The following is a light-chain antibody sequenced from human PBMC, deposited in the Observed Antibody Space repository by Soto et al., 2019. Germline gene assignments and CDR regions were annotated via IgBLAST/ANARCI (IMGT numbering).Light chain of an antibody. CDR2: GAS. CDR3: HQYGGPPQA. CDR1: QSVSKY. J-gene: IGKJ1*01. V-gene: IGKV3-20*01. Sequence: EIVLTHSPGTLALSPGEGATLSCRASQSVSKYLAWYQQKPGQAPRLLIYGASSRPTGIPDSFSGRGSGTDFTLNTSRLEPEDFAVYSCHQYGGPPQAFGQGPKV.